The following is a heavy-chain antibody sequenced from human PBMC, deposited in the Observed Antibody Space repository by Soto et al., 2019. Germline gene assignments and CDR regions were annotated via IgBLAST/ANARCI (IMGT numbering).Heavy chain of an antibody. CDR1: GYTFTIYW. CDR2: IYPSDSDT. CDR3: ARTANTVADQFDL. J-gene: IGHJ4*02. V-gene: IGHV5-51*01. Sequence: GESLKISCEVSGYTFTIYWIGWVRQKPGKGLEWMGIIYPSDSDTRYSPSFQGQVTISADKSLNTAYLQWNSLKASDTAVYYCARTANTVADQFDLWGQGNQVTVSS. D-gene: IGHD4-17*01.